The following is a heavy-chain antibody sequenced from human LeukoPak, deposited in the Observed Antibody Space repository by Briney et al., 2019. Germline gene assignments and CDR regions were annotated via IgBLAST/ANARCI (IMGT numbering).Heavy chain of an antibody. V-gene: IGHV1-58*02. CDR1: GFTFTSSA. CDR2: IVVGSGNT. Sequence: GASVKVSCKASGFTFTSSAMQWVRQARGQRLEWIGWIVVGSGNTNYAQKFQERVTITRDMSTSTAYMELSSLRSEDTAVYYCAATMVRGVNYFDYWGQGTLVTVSS. J-gene: IGHJ4*02. CDR3: AATMVRGVNYFDY. D-gene: IGHD3-10*01.